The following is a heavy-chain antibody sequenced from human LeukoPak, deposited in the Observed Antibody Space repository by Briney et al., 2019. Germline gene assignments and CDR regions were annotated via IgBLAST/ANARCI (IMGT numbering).Heavy chain of an antibody. CDR1: GFTFSNYA. Sequence: GGSLRLSCAASGFTFSNYAMGWVRQTPGKGLEWVSSIRGSGGNTYYADSVKGRFTISRDDSKNTLFLQMNSLRAEGTAVYYCAKMGGSSGSFPFDYWGQGTLVTVSS. V-gene: IGHV3-23*01. CDR3: AKMGGSSGSFPFDY. D-gene: IGHD6-19*01. J-gene: IGHJ4*02. CDR2: IRGSGGNT.